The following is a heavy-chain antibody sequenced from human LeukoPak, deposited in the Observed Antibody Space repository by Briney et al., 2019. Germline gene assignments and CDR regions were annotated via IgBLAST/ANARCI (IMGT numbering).Heavy chain of an antibody. V-gene: IGHV3-23*01. CDR1: GFTFSSYA. CDR2: ISGSGSST. J-gene: IGHJ4*02. D-gene: IGHD2-2*01. Sequence: PGGSLRLSCAASGFTFSSYAMSWVRQAPGKGLEWVSAISGSGSSTYYADSVKGRFTISRDNSKNTQYLQMNSLRAEDTAVYYCAKGQRTLLSMGYWGQGTLVTVSS. CDR3: AKGQRTLLSMGY.